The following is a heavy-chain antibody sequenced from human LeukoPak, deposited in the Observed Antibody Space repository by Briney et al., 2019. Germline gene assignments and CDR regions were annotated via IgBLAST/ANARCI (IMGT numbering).Heavy chain of an antibody. J-gene: IGHJ4*02. CDR2: IRAGGDNT. V-gene: IGHV3-23*01. D-gene: IGHD3-22*01. CDR3: ARETYYYDSSGPDY. Sequence: GGSLRLSCAASGFTFSSYGMSWVRQAPGKGLEWVSDIRAGGDNTYYADSVKGRFTISRDNAKNSLYLQMNSLRAEDTAVYYCARETYYYDSSGPDYWGQGTLVTVSS. CDR1: GFTFSSYG.